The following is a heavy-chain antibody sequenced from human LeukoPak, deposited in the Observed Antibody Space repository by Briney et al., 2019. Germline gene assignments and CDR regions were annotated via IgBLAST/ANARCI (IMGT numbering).Heavy chain of an antibody. J-gene: IGHJ4*02. CDR3: ARARKYCSSTSCYFDY. D-gene: IGHD2-2*01. Sequence: GGSLRLSCAASGFTFSSYGMHWVRQAPGKGLEWVAVIWYDGSNKYYADSVKGRFTISRDNSKNTLYLQMNSLRAEDTAVYCCARARKYCSSTSCYFDYWGQGTLVTVSS. CDR2: IWYDGSNK. V-gene: IGHV3-33*01. CDR1: GFTFSSYG.